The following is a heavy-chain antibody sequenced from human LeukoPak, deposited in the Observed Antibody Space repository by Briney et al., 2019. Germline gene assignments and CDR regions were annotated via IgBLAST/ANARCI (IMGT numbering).Heavy chain of an antibody. CDR2: ISWNSGSI. CDR3: AEDIWRYESSGSYPD. D-gene: IGHD3-22*01. V-gene: IGHV3-9*01. CDR1: GFTFDDYA. Sequence: PGGSLRLSCAASGFTFDDYAMHWARQAPGKGLEWVSGISWNSGSIGYADSVKGRFTISRDNAKNSLYLQMNSLRVEDTALYYCAEDIWRYESSGSYPDWGQGTLVTVSS. J-gene: IGHJ4*02.